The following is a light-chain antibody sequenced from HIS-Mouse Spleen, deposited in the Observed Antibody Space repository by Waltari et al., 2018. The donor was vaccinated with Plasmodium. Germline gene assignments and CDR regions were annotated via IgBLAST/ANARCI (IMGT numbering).Light chain of an antibody. J-gene: IGLJ3*02. V-gene: IGLV3-19*01. CDR1: SLRSHF. Sequence: SSELTQDPAVSVALGQPVRTTRKGDSLRSHFACGYQQKPGQAPVLVIYGKNNRPSGIPDRFSGSSSGNTASLTITGAQAEDEADYYCNSRDSSGNHQVFGGGTKLTVL. CDR2: GKN. CDR3: NSRDSSGNHQV.